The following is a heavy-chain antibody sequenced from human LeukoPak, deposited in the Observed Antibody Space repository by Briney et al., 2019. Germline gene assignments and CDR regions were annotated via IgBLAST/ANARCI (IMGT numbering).Heavy chain of an antibody. CDR3: AKGLEGYCSSTSCPYFDH. V-gene: IGHV3-30*18. D-gene: IGHD2-2*01. CDR1: GFTFSSYG. Sequence: PGGSLRLSCAASGFTFSSYGMHWVRQAPGKGLEWVAVISYDGSNKYYADSVKGRFTISRDNSKNTLYLQMNSLRAEDTAVYYCAKGLEGYCSSTSCPYFDHWGQGTLVTVSS. J-gene: IGHJ4*02. CDR2: ISYDGSNK.